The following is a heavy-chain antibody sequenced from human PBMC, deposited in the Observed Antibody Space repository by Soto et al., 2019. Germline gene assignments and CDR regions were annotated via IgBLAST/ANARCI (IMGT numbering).Heavy chain of an antibody. J-gene: IGHJ5*02. CDR3: ARDGNAYNWFDP. D-gene: IGHD1-1*01. Sequence: PSETLSLTCTVSGGSISSGDYYWSWIRQPPGKGLEWIGYIYYSGSTYYNPSLKSRVTISVDTSKNQFSLKLSSVTAADTAVYYCARDGNAYNWFDPWGQGTLVTVS. CDR1: GGSISSGDYY. CDR2: IYYSGST. V-gene: IGHV4-30-4*01.